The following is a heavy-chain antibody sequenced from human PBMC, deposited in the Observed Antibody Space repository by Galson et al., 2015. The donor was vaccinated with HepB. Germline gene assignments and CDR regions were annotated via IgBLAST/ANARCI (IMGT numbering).Heavy chain of an antibody. D-gene: IGHD2-21*02. J-gene: IGHJ4*02. CDR3: TKGRGADCYKSSDC. Sequence: SLRLSCAASGFTFSSYAMSWVRQAPGKGLERVSIICGSGGSTYYADSVKGRSTISRDNSKNTLYLEMNSLRVEDTAVYYCTKGRGADCYKSSDCWGQGTLVTVSS. V-gene: IGHV3-23*01. CDR2: ICGSGGST. CDR1: GFTFSSYA.